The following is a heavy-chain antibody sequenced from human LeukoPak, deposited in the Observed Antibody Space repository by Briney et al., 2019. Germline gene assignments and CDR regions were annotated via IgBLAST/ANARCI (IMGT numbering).Heavy chain of an antibody. CDR3: AGGPRYYDSSGYYYGLGIGY. Sequence: GGSLRLSCAASGFTFSSYWMHWVRQAPGKGLVWVSRINSDGSSTSYADSVKGRFTISRDNAKNTLYLQMNSLRAEDTAVYYCAGGPRYYDSSGYYYGLGIGYWGQGTLVTVSS. J-gene: IGHJ4*02. CDR1: GFTFSSYW. D-gene: IGHD3-22*01. CDR2: INSDGSST. V-gene: IGHV3-74*01.